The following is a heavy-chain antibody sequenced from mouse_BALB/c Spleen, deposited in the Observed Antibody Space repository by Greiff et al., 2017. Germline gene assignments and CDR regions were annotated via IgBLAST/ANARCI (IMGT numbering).Heavy chain of an antibody. D-gene: IGHD2-4*01. CDR2: IDPENGDT. CDR1: GFNIKDYY. J-gene: IGHJ3*01. Sequence: EVQLQESGAELVRSGASVKLSCTASGFNIKDYYMHWVKQRPEQGLEWIGWIDPENGDTEYAPKFQGKATMTADTSSNTAYLQLSSLTSEDTAVYYCSAGDDYDVCFAYWGQGTLVTVSA. CDR3: SAGDDYDVCFAY. V-gene: IGHV14-4*02.